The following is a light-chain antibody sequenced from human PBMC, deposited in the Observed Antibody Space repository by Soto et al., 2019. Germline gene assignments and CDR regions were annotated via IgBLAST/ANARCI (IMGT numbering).Light chain of an antibody. V-gene: IGLV2-14*01. CDR2: DVS. CDR3: TSYTTSTTYV. Sequence: QSVLTQPASVSGSPGQSITISCTGTSSDIGTYDYISWFQQYPGKAPKLVIYDVSVRASGVSNRFSASKSGNTASLTISGLQVEDEADYYCTSYTTSTTYVFGTGTKVTVL. CDR1: SSDIGTYDY. J-gene: IGLJ1*01.